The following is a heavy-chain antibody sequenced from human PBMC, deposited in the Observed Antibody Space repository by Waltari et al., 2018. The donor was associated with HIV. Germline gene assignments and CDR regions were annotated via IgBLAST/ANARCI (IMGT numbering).Heavy chain of an antibody. CDR1: GGSSSSSSYY. CDR2: IYYSGNT. V-gene: IGHV4-39*01. D-gene: IGHD2-2*01. Sequence: QLQLQESGPGLVKPSETLSLTCTVPGGSSSSSSYYWGWLRQPPGKGLEWIGSIYYSGNTYFNPSLKSRVTISVDTSKNQFSLKLSSVTAADTAVYYCALIVVVPAAKLNWFDPWGQGTLVTVSS. J-gene: IGHJ5*02. CDR3: ALIVVVPAAKLNWFDP.